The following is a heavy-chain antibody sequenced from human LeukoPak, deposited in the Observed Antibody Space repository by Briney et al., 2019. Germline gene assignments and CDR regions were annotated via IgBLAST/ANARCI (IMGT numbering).Heavy chain of an antibody. CDR2: IYYSGST. D-gene: IGHD2-15*01. V-gene: IGHV4-39*01. CDR3: ARLVVAATYYFDY. J-gene: IGHJ4*02. CDR1: GGSISSSSYY. Sequence: SETLSLTCTVSGGSISSSSYYWGWIRQPPGKGLEWIGSIYYSGSTYYNPSLKSLVTISVDTPKNQFSLKLSSVTAADTAVYYCARLVVAATYYFDYWGQGTLVTVSS.